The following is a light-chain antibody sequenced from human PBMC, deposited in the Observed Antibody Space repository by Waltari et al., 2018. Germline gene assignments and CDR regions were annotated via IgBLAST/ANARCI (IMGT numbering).Light chain of an antibody. Sequence: QSALTQPPSASGSPGQSVTISCTGTSSAVGGYNYVSWYQQHPGKAPNLMIYEVSKRPSGVPDRFSGSKSGNTASLTVSGLQAEDEAEYYCSSYAGSNNLRVFGGGTKLTVL. CDR1: SSAVGGYNY. CDR3: SSYAGSNNLRV. CDR2: EVS. J-gene: IGLJ2*01. V-gene: IGLV2-8*01.